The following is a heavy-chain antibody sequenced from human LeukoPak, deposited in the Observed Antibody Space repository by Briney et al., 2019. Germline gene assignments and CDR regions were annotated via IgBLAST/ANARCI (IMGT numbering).Heavy chain of an antibody. Sequence: GGSLRLSCTASGFTFSIYWMHWVRHAPGKGLVWVSRVNGDGSDPRYADSVKGRFTVSRDNAKNTLYLQMNSLRAEDTALYYCARGAVSHYDILTDPWGQGTLVTVSS. CDR3: ARGAVSHYDILTDP. J-gene: IGHJ4*02. D-gene: IGHD3-9*01. CDR2: VNGDGSDP. V-gene: IGHV3-74*01. CDR1: GFTFSIYW.